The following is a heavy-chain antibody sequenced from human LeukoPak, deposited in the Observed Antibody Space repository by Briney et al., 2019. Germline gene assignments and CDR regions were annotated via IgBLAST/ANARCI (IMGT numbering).Heavy chain of an antibody. J-gene: IGHJ4*02. V-gene: IGHV1-24*01. CDR2: FDPADGAT. D-gene: IGHD1-26*01. CDR1: GYTLGEIS. Sequence: GASVKVSCKVSGYTLGEISVYWVRQASGEGLDWMGGFDPADGATIYAQKFQGRVTMSEDRSSDTAYMELRSLRSEDTAVYYCATPGKVSRGSYPFESWGQGTQVTVSS. CDR3: ATPGKVSRGSYPFES.